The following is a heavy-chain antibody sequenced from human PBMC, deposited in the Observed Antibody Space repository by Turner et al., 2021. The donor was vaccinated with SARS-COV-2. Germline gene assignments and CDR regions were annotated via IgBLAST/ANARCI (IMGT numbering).Heavy chain of an antibody. CDR3: ARGELWSFSSYDN. J-gene: IGHJ4*02. CDR1: VSIFINYY. CDR2: INPSGGGT. D-gene: IGHD3-10*01. V-gene: IGHV1-46*03. Sequence: QVQLVQSGAEVKQPGASVKVSCQASVSIFINYYIHWVRQAPGQGLEWVGIINPSGGGTRYAQKFRGRVTMTRDTSTSTVSMELSSLRSEDTAVYYCARGELWSFSSYDNWGQGTLVTVSS.